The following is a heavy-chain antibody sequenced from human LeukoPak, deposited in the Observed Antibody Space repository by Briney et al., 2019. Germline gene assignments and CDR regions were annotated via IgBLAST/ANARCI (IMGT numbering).Heavy chain of an antibody. CDR2: INPNSGGT. CDR1: GYTFTGYY. Sequence: ASVKVSCKASGYTFTGYYMHWVRQAPGQGLEWMGWINPNSGGTNYAQKFQGRVTMTRDTSISTAYMELSSLRAEDTALYYCAKDLESSGWVPLQHWGQGTLVTVSS. V-gene: IGHV1-2*02. D-gene: IGHD6-19*01. J-gene: IGHJ1*01. CDR3: AKDLESSGWVPLQH.